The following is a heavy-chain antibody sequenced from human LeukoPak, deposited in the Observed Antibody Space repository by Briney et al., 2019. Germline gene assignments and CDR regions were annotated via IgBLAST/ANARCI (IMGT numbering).Heavy chain of an antibody. CDR2: IHHSGGS. Sequence: SETLSLTCAVSGYSISSGYYWGWIRQSPGTGLEWIGSIHHSGGSYYNPSLKSRVTISEDTSKNQFSLKLSSMSAADTAVYYCATAVVITPSDYWGQGILVTVSS. CDR1: GYSISSGYY. V-gene: IGHV4-38-2*01. J-gene: IGHJ4*02. D-gene: IGHD3-22*01. CDR3: ATAVVITPSDY.